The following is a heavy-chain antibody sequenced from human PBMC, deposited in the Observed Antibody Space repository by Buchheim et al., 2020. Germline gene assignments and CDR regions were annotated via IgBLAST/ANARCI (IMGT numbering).Heavy chain of an antibody. V-gene: IGHV3-30-3*01. D-gene: IGHD3-3*01. CDR2: ISYDGSNK. CDR1: GFTFSSYA. Sequence: QVQPVESGGGVVQPGRSLRLSCAASGFTFSSYAMHWVRQAPGKGLEWVAVISYDGSNKYYADSVKGRFTISRDNSKNTLYLQMNSLRAEDTAVYYCARDGITIFGGWFDPWGQGTL. CDR3: ARDGITIFGGWFDP. J-gene: IGHJ5*02.